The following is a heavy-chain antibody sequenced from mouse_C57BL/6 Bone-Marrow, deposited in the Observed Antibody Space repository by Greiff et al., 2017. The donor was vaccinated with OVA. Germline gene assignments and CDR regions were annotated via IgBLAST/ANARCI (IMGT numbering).Heavy chain of an antibody. CDR1: GYTFTSYW. CDR3: AREYGNYDY. Sequence: QVHVKQSGAELVKPGASVKLSCKASGYTFTSYWMHWVKQRPGQGLEWIGMIHPNSGSTNYNEKFKSKATLTVDKSSSTAYMQLSSLTSEDSAVYYCAREYGNYDYWGQGTTLTVSS. D-gene: IGHD2-10*02. V-gene: IGHV1-64*01. J-gene: IGHJ2*01. CDR2: IHPNSGST.